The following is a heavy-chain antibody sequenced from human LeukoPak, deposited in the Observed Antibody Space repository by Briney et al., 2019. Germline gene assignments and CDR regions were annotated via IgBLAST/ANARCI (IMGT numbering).Heavy chain of an antibody. CDR2: IYYSGST. Sequence: SETLSLTCTVSGGSISSGGYYWSWIRQHPGKGLEWIGYIYYSGSTYYNPSLKSRVTLSVDTSKNQFSLKLSSVTAADTAVYYCAREVTAIPWDAFDIWGQGTMVTVSS. CDR3: AREVTAIPWDAFDI. D-gene: IGHD2-21*02. J-gene: IGHJ3*02. CDR1: GGSISSGGYY. V-gene: IGHV4-31*03.